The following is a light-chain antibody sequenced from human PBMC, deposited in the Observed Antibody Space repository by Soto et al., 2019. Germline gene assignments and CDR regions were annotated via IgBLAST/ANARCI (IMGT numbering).Light chain of an antibody. Sequence: QSALTQPASVSGSPGQSITISCTGTSSDVGSYTLVSWYQQNPGKAPKLMIYEVSNRPSGVSNRFSGSKSGNTASLTISGLQAEDEADYYCCSYAGSYTFVFGTGTKLTVL. CDR2: EVS. V-gene: IGLV2-23*02. CDR1: SSDVGSYTL. J-gene: IGLJ1*01. CDR3: CSYAGSYTFV.